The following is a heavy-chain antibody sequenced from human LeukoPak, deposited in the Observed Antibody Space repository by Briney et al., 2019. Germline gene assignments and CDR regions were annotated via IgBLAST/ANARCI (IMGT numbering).Heavy chain of an antibody. CDR2: ISYDGSNK. CDR3: ARENYGDHYFDY. J-gene: IGHJ4*02. D-gene: IGHD4-17*01. V-gene: IGHV3-30-3*01. Sequence: PGGSLRLSCAASGFTVSSNYMSWVRQAPGKGLEWVAVISYDGSNKYYADSVKGRFTISRDNSKNTLYLQMNSLRAEDTAVYYCARENYGDHYFDYWGQGTLVTVSS. CDR1: GFTVSSNY.